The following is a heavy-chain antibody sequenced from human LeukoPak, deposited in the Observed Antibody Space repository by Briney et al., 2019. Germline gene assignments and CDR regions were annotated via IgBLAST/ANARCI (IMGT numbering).Heavy chain of an antibody. J-gene: IGHJ2*01. Sequence: SETLSLTCTVSGGSISSYYWSWLRQPAGKGLEWIGRIYSSGSTNYNPSLKSRVTMSVDTSKNQFSLKLSSVTAADTAVYYCARGQYHLLYWYFDLWGRGTLVTVSS. CDR3: ARGQYHLLYWYFDL. CDR1: GGSISSYY. D-gene: IGHD2-2*01. V-gene: IGHV4-4*07. CDR2: IYSSGST.